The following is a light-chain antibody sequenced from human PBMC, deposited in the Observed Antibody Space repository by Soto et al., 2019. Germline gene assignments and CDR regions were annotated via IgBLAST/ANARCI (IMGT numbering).Light chain of an antibody. CDR2: DAS. Sequence: DIQVTQSPPTLSASVGDRVTITCRASQTISTWMAWYQQKPGKAPKLLVYDASTLQSGVASRFSGSGSGTEFTLIISGLQPDDSATYYCHQYDTYLWTFGQGTKVEIK. V-gene: IGKV1-5*01. CDR1: QTISTW. J-gene: IGKJ1*01. CDR3: HQYDTYLWT.